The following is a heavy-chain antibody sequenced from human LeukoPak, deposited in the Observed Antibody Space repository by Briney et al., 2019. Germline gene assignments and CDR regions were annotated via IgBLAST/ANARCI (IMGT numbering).Heavy chain of an antibody. J-gene: IGHJ4*02. CDR3: ARDWGASTLVEY. CDR1: GGTFSSYA. D-gene: IGHD2/OR15-2a*01. Sequence: GSVKVSCKASGGTFSSYAISWVRQAPGQGLEWMGWINPNTGGTNYGQKFQGRVTMTRDTSISTAYMELSRLRSDDTALYYCARDWGASTLVEYWGQGTLVTVSS. CDR2: INPNTGGT. V-gene: IGHV1-2*02.